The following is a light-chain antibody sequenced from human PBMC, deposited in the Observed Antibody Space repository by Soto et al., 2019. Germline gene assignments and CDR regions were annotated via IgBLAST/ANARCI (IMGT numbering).Light chain of an antibody. Sequence: EIVLTQSPGTLSLSPGERATLSCRASQSVSNNYLAWYQQKPGQAPRLLIYGASNRATGIPDRFSGSGSGTGFTLTISSLQSEDFAVYYCQHYHGWPITFGQGTRLEIK. J-gene: IGKJ5*01. CDR2: GAS. V-gene: IGKV3-20*01. CDR3: QHYHGWPIT. CDR1: QSVSNNY.